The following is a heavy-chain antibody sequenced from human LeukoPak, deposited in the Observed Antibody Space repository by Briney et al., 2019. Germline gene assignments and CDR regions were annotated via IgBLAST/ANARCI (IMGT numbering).Heavy chain of an antibody. V-gene: IGHV4-4*02. CDR2: MYLSGTT. CDR1: GDSINSLDL. D-gene: IGHD6-13*01. Sequence: SETLSLTCTVSGDSINSLDLWSWVRQPPGKGLEWIGEMYLSGTTHSNPSVKSRVTISIDKSKNQFFLNLSSVTAADTAVYYCANSAAGTFDYWGQGTLVTVSS. J-gene: IGHJ4*02. CDR3: ANSAAGTFDY.